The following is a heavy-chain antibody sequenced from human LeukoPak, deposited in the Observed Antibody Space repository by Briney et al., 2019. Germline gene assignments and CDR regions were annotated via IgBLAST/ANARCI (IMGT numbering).Heavy chain of an antibody. CDR2: IKQDGSEI. J-gene: IGHJ4*02. CDR3: AKGAIVAGGELHSPMD. Sequence: GGSLRLSCAASGFTFSGYWMSWVRQAPGKGPEWVANIKQDGSEIYYVDSVKGRFTISRDNAKNTLYLQMNSLRAEDTAVYYCAKGAIVAGGELHSPMDWGQGALVTVSS. V-gene: IGHV3-7*03. D-gene: IGHD6-13*01. CDR1: GFTFSGYW.